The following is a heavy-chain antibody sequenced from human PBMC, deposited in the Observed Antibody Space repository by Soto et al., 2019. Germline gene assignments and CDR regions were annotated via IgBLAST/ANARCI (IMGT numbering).Heavy chain of an antibody. CDR3: AHRRDSSGTLAFDY. V-gene: IGHV2-5*02. J-gene: IGHJ4*02. Sequence: QITLKESGPTLVKPTQTLTLTCTFSGFSLSPSGVGVGWIRQPPGKALEWLALIYWDDDKRYSPSLKSRLTITKDPSKNQVVLTMTNMDPVDTATYYCAHRRDSSGTLAFDYWGQGTLVTVSS. CDR1: GFSLSPSGVG. D-gene: IGHD1-26*01. CDR2: IYWDDDK.